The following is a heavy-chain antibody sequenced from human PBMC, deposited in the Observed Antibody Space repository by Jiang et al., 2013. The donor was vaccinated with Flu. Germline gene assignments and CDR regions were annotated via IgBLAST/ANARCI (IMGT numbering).Heavy chain of an antibody. CDR1: GYTFTGYY. V-gene: IGHV1-2*04. CDR2: INPNSGGT. J-gene: IGHJ4*02. Sequence: VQLVESGAEVKKPGASVKVSCKASGYTFTGYYMHWVRQAPGQGLEWMGWINPNSGGTNYAQKFQGWVTMTRDTSISTAYMELSRLRSDDTAVYYCARDPSGGIAVAGHFDYWGQGTLVTVSS. CDR3: ARDPSGGIAVAGHFDY. D-gene: IGHD6-19*01.